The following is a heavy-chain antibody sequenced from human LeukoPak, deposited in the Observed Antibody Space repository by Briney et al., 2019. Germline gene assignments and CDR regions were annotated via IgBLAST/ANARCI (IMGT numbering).Heavy chain of an antibody. J-gene: IGHJ4*02. CDR2: ISYDGSIY. V-gene: IGHV3-30*18. CDR1: GFTFSSYG. Sequence: PGRSLRLSCAASGFTFSSYGMHWVRQAPGKGLEWAALISYDGSIYYYADSVKGRFTISRNNSKSTLYLQIKGPRAEDTAVYYCANDTGIAVAGTFDYWGQGTLVTVSS. CDR3: ANDTGIAVAGTFDY. D-gene: IGHD6-19*01.